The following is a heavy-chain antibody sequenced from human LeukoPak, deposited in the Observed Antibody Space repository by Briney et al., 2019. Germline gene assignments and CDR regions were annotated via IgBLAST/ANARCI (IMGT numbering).Heavy chain of an antibody. V-gene: IGHV5-51*01. CDR3: ASYSGYLGY. D-gene: IGHD3-22*01. CDR2: IYPGDSET. Sequence: GESLKISCKASGYSFTNYWIGWVRQMPGKGLEWMGFIYPGDSETKYSPSFQGQVTISADKSISTAYLQWSSLKASDTAMYYCASYSGYLGYWGQGTLVTVSS. J-gene: IGHJ4*02. CDR1: GYSFTNYW.